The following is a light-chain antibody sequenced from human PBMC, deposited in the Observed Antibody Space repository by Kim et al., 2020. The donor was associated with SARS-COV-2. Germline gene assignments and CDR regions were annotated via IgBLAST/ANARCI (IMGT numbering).Light chain of an antibody. Sequence: LGQTVRITCQGDSLRTYFASWYQQKPGQAPLLVIYGKNDRPSGIPDRFSGSRSGNTACLTITGAQAEDEGDYYCNSRDSSGNQHVFGPGTKVTVL. CDR2: GKN. CDR1: SLRTYF. CDR3: NSRDSSGNQHV. J-gene: IGLJ1*01. V-gene: IGLV3-19*01.